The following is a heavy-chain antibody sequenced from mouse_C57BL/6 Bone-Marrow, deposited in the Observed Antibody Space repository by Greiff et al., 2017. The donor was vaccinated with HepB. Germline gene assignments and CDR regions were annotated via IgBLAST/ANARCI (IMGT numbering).Heavy chain of an antibody. D-gene: IGHD2-4*01. V-gene: IGHV1-77*01. CDR3: TYDYDPGFAD. Sequence: QVQLQQSGAELVKPGASVKISCKASGYTFTDYYINWVKQRPGQGLEWIGKIGPGSGSTYYTEKFKGKATLTADKSSSTAYMQLSSLTSEDSAVYFCTYDYDPGFADWGQGTLVTVAA. J-gene: IGHJ3*01. CDR1: GYTFTDYY. CDR2: IGPGSGST.